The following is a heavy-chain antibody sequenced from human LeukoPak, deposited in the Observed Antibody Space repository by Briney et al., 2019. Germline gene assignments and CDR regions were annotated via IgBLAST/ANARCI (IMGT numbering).Heavy chain of an antibody. CDR3: ATGGGSGWYEGRFDN. CDR2: ISSGGST. J-gene: IGHJ4*02. D-gene: IGHD6-19*01. CDR1: GFTVSSNY. V-gene: IGHV3-66*01. Sequence: GGSLRLSCAVSGFTVSSNYMSWVRQAPGKGLEWVSVISSGGSTDYADSVKGRFIMSRDTSKNTLHRQMNSLRVEDTAVYYCATGGGSGWYEGRFDNWGQGTLVTVSS.